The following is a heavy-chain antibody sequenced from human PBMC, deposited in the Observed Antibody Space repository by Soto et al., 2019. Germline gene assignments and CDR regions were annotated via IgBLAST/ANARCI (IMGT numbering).Heavy chain of an antibody. D-gene: IGHD2-2*01. V-gene: IGHV1-58*01. CDR1: GFTFTSSA. J-gene: IGHJ6*02. CDR2: IVVGSGNT. Sequence: LYCTASGFTFTSSAVQRGRQARSQRLEWIGWIVVGSGNTNYAQKFQERVTITRDMSTSTAYMELSSLRSEDTAVYYCAADPPRYCSSTSWYSSYGMDVWGQGTTVTVS. CDR3: AADPPRYCSSTSWYSSYGMDV.